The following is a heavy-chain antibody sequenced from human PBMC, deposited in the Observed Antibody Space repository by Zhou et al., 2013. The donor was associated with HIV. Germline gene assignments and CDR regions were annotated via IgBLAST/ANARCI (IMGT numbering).Heavy chain of an antibody. J-gene: IGHJ4*02. D-gene: IGHD3-22*01. Sequence: QVQLVQSGAEVKKPGASVKVSCKASGYTFTSYYMHWVRQAPGQGLEWMGIINPSGGSTTYAQKFQGRVTMTRDTSTSTVYMELSSLRSEDTAVYYCARDRSPGGEPYYYDSSGYYPRGYYFDYWAREPWSPSPQ. CDR2: INPSGGST. CDR1: GYTFTSYY. CDR3: ARDRSPGGEPYYYDSSGYYPRGYYFDY. V-gene: IGHV1-46*01.